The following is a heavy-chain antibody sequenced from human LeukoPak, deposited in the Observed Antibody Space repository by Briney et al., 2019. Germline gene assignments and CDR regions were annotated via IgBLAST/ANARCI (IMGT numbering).Heavy chain of an antibody. V-gene: IGHV1-18*01. J-gene: IGHJ6*03. CDR3: ARGGAWGFRSSAYYYYMDV. CDR2: FSAYNGNT. D-gene: IGHD3-16*01. Sequence: ASVKVSRKASGYTFTSYGISWVRQAPGQGLEGMGWFSAYNGNTNYAQKLQGRVTMTTDTSTSTAYMELRSLRSDDTAVYYCARGGAWGFRSSAYYYYMDVWGKGTTVTVSS. CDR1: GYTFTSYG.